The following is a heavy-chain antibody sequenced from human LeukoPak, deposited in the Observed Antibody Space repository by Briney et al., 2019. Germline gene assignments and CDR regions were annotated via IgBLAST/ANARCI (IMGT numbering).Heavy chain of an antibody. J-gene: IGHJ4*02. CDR3: ARRVGYCSSTSCYRGIDY. CDR1: GYTFTGYY. Sequence: ASVKVSCKASGYTFTGYYMHWVRQAPGQGLEWMGWINPNSGGTNYAQKFQGRVTMTRDTSISTAYMELSSLRSEDTAVYYCARRVGYCSSTSCYRGIDYWGQGTLVTVSS. V-gene: IGHV1-2*02. CDR2: INPNSGGT. D-gene: IGHD2-2*02.